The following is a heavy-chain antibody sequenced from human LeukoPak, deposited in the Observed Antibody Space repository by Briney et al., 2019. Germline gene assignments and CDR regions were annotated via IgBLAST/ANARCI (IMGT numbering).Heavy chain of an antibody. CDR1: GFTFSSYA. J-gene: IGHJ4*02. D-gene: IGHD3-22*01. CDR3: AKGSYYDSSGSFYFDY. V-gene: IGHV3-23*01. Sequence: EGSLRLSCAASGFTFSSYAMSWVRQAPGKGLEWGSGISGSGDNTYYADSVKGRFTISRDNSKNTLYVQVNSLGTEDTAAYYCAKGSYYDSSGSFYFDYWGQGTLVTVSS. CDR2: ISGSGDNT.